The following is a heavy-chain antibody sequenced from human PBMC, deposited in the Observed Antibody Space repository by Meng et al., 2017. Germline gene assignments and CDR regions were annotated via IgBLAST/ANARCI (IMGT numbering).Heavy chain of an antibody. Sequence: ASVNVSCKASGYTFTGYYMHWVRQAPGQGLEWMGRINPNSGGTNYAQKFQGRVTMTRDTSISTAYMELSRLRSDDTAVYYCARVYQGYSSGWNYFDYWGQGTLVTVSS. V-gene: IGHV1-2*06. D-gene: IGHD6-19*01. CDR3: ARVYQGYSSGWNYFDY. J-gene: IGHJ4*02. CDR1: GYTFTGYY. CDR2: INPNSGGT.